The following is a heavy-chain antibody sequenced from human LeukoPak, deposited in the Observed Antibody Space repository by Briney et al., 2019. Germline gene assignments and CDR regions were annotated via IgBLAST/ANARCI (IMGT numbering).Heavy chain of an antibody. J-gene: IGHJ5*02. CDR1: GFTFSSYS. CDR3: AREGAVYDILTGKFDP. CDR2: ISSSSSYV. Sequence: GGSLRLSCEASGFTFSSYSMNWVRQAPGKGLEWVSSISSSSSYVYYADSVKGRFTISRDNAKNSLYLQMNSLRAEDTAVYYCAREGAVYDILTGKFDPWGQGTLVTVSS. D-gene: IGHD3-9*01. V-gene: IGHV3-21*01.